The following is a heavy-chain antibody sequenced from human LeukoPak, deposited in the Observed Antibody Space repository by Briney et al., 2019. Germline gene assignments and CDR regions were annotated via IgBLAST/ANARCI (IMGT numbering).Heavy chain of an antibody. D-gene: IGHD2-21*01. V-gene: IGHV1-2*02. J-gene: IGHJ3*02. CDR2: INPNSGGT. CDR3: ARSYSPVLSRQASDI. CDR1: GYTFTGYY. Sequence: GASVKVSCKASGYTFTGYYMHWVRQAPGQGLEWMGWINPNSGGTNYAQKFQGRVTMTRDTSISTAYMELSRLRSDDTAVYYCARSYSPVLSRQASDIWGQGTMVTVSS.